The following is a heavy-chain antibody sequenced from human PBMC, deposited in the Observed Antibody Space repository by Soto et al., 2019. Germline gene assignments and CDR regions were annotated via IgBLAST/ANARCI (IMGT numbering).Heavy chain of an antibody. V-gene: IGHV3-9*01. CDR2: ISWNSGSI. D-gene: IGHD6-19*01. Sequence: EVQLVESGGGLVQPGRPLRLSCVGSGFTFDDYAMHWVRPAPGKGLEWVAAISWNSGSIAYADSVKGRFTISRDNANNSLYLQMNSLRAEDTALYYCAKDLGSSAWYGSNHWGQGTLVIVSS. J-gene: IGHJ4*02. CDR1: GFTFDDYA. CDR3: AKDLGSSAWYGSNH.